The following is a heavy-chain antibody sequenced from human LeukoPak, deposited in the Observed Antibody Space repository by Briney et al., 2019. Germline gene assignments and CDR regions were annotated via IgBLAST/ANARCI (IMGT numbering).Heavy chain of an antibody. V-gene: IGHV4-38-2*02. Sequence: KSSETLSLTCTVSGYFINSNYYWGWIRQPPGKGLEWIATISHSGSTYYNPSLKSRVTISVETSKNQFSLKLSPVTAADTAVYYCARINTIMATFDYWGQGTLVTVSS. CDR3: ARINTIMATFDY. J-gene: IGHJ4*02. D-gene: IGHD5-24*01. CDR1: GYFINSNYY. CDR2: ISHSGST.